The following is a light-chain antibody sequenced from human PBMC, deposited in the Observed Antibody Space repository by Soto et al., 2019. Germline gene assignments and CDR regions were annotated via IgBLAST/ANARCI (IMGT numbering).Light chain of an antibody. CDR1: QSITNW. CDR3: QEYSSYFLCT. CDR2: DAS. Sequence: DIQMTQSPSTLSASVGDRVTITCRASQSITNWLAWYQQKPGKAPKLLIYDASSLQSGVPSRFSGSGSGTEFTLTISSLQPDDFATYHCQEYSSYFLCTFGKGTNLEIK. J-gene: IGKJ2*02. V-gene: IGKV1-5*01.